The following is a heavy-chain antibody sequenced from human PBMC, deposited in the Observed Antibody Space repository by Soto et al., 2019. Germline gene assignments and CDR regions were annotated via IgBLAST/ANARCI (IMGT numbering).Heavy chain of an antibody. V-gene: IGHV2-5*02. CDR2: IYWDDDK. D-gene: IGHD3-10*02. CDR3: AHSPRITMYDY. CDR1: GFSLSTNGVG. Sequence: QITLKESGPTLVKPTQTLTLTCTFSGFSLSTNGVGVGWIRQPPGKALEWLALIYWDDDKRYSPSLKSRLTTTKDTSKSRVVLTMTNMDPVDTATYYCAHSPRITMYDYWGQGTLVTVSS. J-gene: IGHJ4*02.